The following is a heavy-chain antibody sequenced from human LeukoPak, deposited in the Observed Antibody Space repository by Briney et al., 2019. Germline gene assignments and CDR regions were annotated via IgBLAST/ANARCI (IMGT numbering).Heavy chain of an antibody. CDR1: GFTFSDYY. D-gene: IGHD3-10*01. CDR3: AKPPERVRGKSYYYFDY. J-gene: IGHJ4*02. V-gene: IGHV3-11*01. CDR2: ISPSGSTI. Sequence: PGGSLRLSCAASGFTFSDYYMTWIRQAPGKGLEWISYISPSGSTIYYADSVKGRFTISRDNSKNTLYLQMNSLRAEDTAVYYCAKPPERVRGKSYYYFDYWGQGTLVTVSS.